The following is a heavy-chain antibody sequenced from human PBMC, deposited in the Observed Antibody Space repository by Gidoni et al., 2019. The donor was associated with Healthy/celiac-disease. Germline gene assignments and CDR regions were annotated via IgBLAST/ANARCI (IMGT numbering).Heavy chain of an antibody. D-gene: IGHD6-13*01. J-gene: IGHJ3*02. V-gene: IGHV4-39*01. CDR1: GGSISSSSYY. CDR2: IYYSGST. CDR3: ARQEMGQQLFMPGAFDI. Sequence: QLQLQESGPGLVKPSETLSLTCTVSGGSISSSSYYWGWIRQPPGKGLEWIGSIYYSGSTYYNPSLKSRVTISVDTSKNQFSLKLSSVTAADTAVYYCARQEMGQQLFMPGAFDIWGQGTMVTVSS.